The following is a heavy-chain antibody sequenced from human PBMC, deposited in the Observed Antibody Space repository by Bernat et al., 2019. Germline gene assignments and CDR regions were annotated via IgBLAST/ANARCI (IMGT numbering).Heavy chain of an antibody. D-gene: IGHD4-23*01. CDR1: GGSISSYY. CDR2: IYYSGST. J-gene: IGHJ4*02. V-gene: IGHV4-59*01. CDR3: ASGGTDYGGPLNY. Sequence: QVQLQESGPGLVKPSETLSLTCTVSGGSISSYYWSWIRQPPGKGLEWIGYIYYSGSTNYNPSLKSRVTISVDTSKNQFSLKLSSVTAADTAVYYCASGGTDYGGPLNYWGQGTLVTGSS.